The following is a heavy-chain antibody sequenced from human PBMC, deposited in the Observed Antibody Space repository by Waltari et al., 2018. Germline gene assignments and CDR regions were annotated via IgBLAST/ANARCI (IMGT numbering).Heavy chain of an antibody. CDR3: ASSNNFAFDY. Sequence: EVQPVESGGYLVQPGGSLRPSCAASGFTFSKYWIHWVRQTPGKGLEWVSHIKGDGSNIKYADSVKGRFTVSSDNAKNTVYLQISSLRADDTAVYYCASSNNFAFDYWGQGTLVTVSS. D-gene: IGHD1-20*01. CDR1: GFTFSKYW. J-gene: IGHJ4*02. V-gene: IGHV3-74*01. CDR2: IKGDGSNI.